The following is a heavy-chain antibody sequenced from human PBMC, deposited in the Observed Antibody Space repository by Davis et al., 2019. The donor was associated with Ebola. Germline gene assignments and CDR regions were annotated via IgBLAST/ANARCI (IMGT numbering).Heavy chain of an antibody. J-gene: IGHJ5*02. CDR2: INHSGST. CDR1: GGSFSGYY. CDR3: ARHVCTVTTVCFDP. D-gene: IGHD3-10*02. Sequence: SETLSLTCAVSGGSFSGYYWSWIRQPPGKGLEWIGEINHSGSTNYNPSLKSRVTISVDTSKNQFSLKLGSVTAADTAVYYCARHVCTVTTVCFDPWGQGTLVTVSS. V-gene: IGHV4-34*01.